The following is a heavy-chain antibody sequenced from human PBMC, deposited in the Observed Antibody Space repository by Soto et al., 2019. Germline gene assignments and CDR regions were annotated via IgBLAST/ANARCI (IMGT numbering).Heavy chain of an antibody. D-gene: IGHD3-22*01. CDR3: ARQVSSSYFETRYFDY. Sequence: PSETLSLTCTVSGGSISSDFYYWGWIRQPPGKGLEWIGSVYYTGRTYYNPSLKSRVTISVDTSKNQFSLTLGSVTAADTAVYYCARQVSSSYFETRYFDYWGQGTLVTVSS. J-gene: IGHJ4*02. V-gene: IGHV4-39*01. CDR1: GGSISSDFYY. CDR2: VYYTGRT.